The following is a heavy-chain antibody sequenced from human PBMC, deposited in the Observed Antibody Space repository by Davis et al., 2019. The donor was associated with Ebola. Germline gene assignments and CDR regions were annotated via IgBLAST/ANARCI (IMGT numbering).Heavy chain of an antibody. J-gene: IGHJ6*02. CDR1: GGSISSSSYY. D-gene: IGHD3-22*01. V-gene: IGHV4-39*01. Sequence: SETLSLTCTVSGGSISSSSYYWGWIRQPPGKGLEWIGSIYYSGSTYYNPSLKSRVTISVDTSKNQFSLKLSSVTAADTAVYYCASPYYYDSSGSSYGMDVWGQGTTVTVSS. CDR2: IYYSGST. CDR3: ASPYYYDSSGSSYGMDV.